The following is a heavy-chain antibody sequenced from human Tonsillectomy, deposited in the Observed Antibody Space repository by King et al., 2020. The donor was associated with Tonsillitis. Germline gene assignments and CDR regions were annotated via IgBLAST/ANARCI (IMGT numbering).Heavy chain of an antibody. D-gene: IGHD3-10*01. CDR3: ARDLTARWFEDVFRHFDY. CDR2: ISGYNGNR. V-gene: IGHV1-18*04. CDR1: GYTFTDYG. Sequence: QLVQSGTEVKKPGASVKVSCKASGYTFTDYGISWVRQAPGQGLEWMGWISGYNGNRNYAQKYQDRVTLSTDTCTRTGYMELSSLRSDDTAVYYCARDLTARWFEDVFRHFDYWGQGTLVTVAS. J-gene: IGHJ4*02.